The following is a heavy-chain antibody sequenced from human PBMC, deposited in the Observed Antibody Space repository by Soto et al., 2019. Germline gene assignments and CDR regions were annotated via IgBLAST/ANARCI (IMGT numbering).Heavy chain of an antibody. CDR2: IYYSGST. Sequence: SETLSLTCTVSGGSINDYYWNWIRKPPGKGLEWLGYIYYSGSTNYSPALKSRVTISVDTSKNQFSLKVTSVTAEDTAVYYCAKDRDSSGYCVSWGQGTLVTVSS. CDR1: GGSINDYY. V-gene: IGHV4-59*01. D-gene: IGHD3-22*01. CDR3: AKDRDSSGYCVS. J-gene: IGHJ5*02.